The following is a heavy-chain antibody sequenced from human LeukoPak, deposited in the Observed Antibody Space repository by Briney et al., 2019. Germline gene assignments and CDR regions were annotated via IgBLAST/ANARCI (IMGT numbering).Heavy chain of an antibody. CDR3: AKDGGAAVAGTIGF. CDR1: GFTFSSYA. V-gene: IGHV3-30*18. D-gene: IGHD6-19*01. CDR2: ISSDGSHK. J-gene: IGHJ4*02. Sequence: PGGSLRLSCAASGFTFSSYAMHWVRQAPGKGLEWVAVISSDGSHKFYGDPVKGRFTISRDNSKNTLYLQMDSLRAEDTALYYCAKDGGAAVAGTIGFWGQGTLVTVSS.